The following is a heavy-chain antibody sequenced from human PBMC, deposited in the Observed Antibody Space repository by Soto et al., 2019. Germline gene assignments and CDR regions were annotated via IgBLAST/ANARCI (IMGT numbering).Heavy chain of an antibody. CDR1: GFAFTTND. CDR2: MNVNTDST. D-gene: IGHD3-3*01. V-gene: IGHV1-8*02. J-gene: IGHJ5*02. CDR3: SREVVEDASIRVDP. Sequence: QVQLVQSGAEVRTPGSSLTVSCKAIGFAFTTNDIHWVRQAPGQRVEWMGWMNVNTDSTDSAEEFEDRLIMTCNTSISTAYLELNGLTYKDTAVDYCSREVVEDASIRVDPWGQGTQVTVS.